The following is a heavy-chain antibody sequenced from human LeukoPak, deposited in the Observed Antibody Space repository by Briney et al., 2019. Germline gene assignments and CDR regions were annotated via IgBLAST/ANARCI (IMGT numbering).Heavy chain of an antibody. CDR1: GFTFNNYA. Sequence: GGSLRLSCAASGFTFNNYAMSWVRQAPGKGLEWVSGIRHSIDTYYADSVKGRFTVSRDNSKNTVSLQMNSLRSEDTAIYYCAKTVRGDLAYYFDYWGQGILVIVSS. J-gene: IGHJ4*02. V-gene: IGHV3-23*01. CDR2: IRHSIDT. CDR3: AKTVRGDLAYYFDY. D-gene: IGHD3-10*01.